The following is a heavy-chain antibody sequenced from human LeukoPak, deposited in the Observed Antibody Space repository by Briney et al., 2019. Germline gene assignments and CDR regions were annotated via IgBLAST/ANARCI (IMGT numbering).Heavy chain of an antibody. J-gene: IGHJ4*02. CDR2: IKQDGSEK. D-gene: IGHD4-17*01. CDR3: TRDDTVTTRVGFLD. V-gene: IGHV3-7*01. CDR1: GFTFSFYW. Sequence: PGGSLRLSCAASGFTFSFYWMSWVRQAPGKGLEWVANIKQDGSEKYYVDSVRGRFTISRDNTKNSLYLQMNSLRAEDTAVYYCTRDDTVTTRVGFLDWGQGTLVTVSS.